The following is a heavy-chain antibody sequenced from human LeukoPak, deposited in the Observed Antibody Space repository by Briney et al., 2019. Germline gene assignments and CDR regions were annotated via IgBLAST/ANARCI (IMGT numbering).Heavy chain of an antibody. Sequence: PSQTLSLTCTVSGGSISSGDYYWSWIRQPPGKGLEWIGYIYYSGSTHYNPSLKSRVTISVDTSKNQFSLKLSSVTAADTAAYYCARDSHRQDSSGYYWFDYWGQGTLVTVSS. D-gene: IGHD3-22*01. J-gene: IGHJ4*02. CDR2: IYYSGST. CDR3: ARDSHRQDSSGYYWFDY. CDR1: GGSISSGDYY. V-gene: IGHV4-30-4*08.